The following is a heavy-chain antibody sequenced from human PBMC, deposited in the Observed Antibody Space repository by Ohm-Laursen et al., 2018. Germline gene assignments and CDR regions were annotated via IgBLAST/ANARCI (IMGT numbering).Heavy chain of an antibody. CDR2: IWYDGNRK. D-gene: IGHD3-3*01. V-gene: IGHV3-33*01. Sequence: SLRLSCAAPGSTFSNYGFHWVRQAPGKGLEWVAVIWYDGNRKYYAESVKGRLTVSRDDSKNTVYLQMNSLRAEDTAVYYCARDIAPDYDFWSGPSAHWGQGTLVTVSS. CDR3: ARDIAPDYDFWSGPSAH. J-gene: IGHJ4*02. CDR1: GSTFSNYG.